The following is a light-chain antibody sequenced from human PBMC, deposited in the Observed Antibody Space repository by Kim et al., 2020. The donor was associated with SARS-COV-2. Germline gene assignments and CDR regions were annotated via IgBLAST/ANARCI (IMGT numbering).Light chain of an antibody. J-gene: IGLJ1*01. CDR3: QVWDTDTDDYV. CDR2: YDS. Sequence: APGQTARITCGGNNIGGHSVHWYQQKPGQDPVLVIYYDSDRPSGIPERFSGSKAATTATLTISRVEAGDEADYYCQVWDTDTDDYVFGTGTKVTVL. CDR1: NIGGHS. V-gene: IGLV3-21*01.